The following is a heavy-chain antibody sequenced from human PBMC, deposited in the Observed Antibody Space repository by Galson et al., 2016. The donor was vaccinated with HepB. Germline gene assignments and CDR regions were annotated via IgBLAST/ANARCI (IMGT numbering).Heavy chain of an antibody. CDR3: ARDRSSGSGNFGY. CDR1: GGSISSGVYY. V-gene: IGHV4-31*03. CDR2: IYHSGST. Sequence: TLSLTCTVSGGSISSGVYYWSWIRQHPGKGLEWIGYIYHSGSTYYNPSLKSRVSISVDTSKNQFSLRLSSVTAADTAVYYCARDRSSGSGNFGYWGQGTPVTVSS. D-gene: IGHD3-10*01. J-gene: IGHJ4*02.